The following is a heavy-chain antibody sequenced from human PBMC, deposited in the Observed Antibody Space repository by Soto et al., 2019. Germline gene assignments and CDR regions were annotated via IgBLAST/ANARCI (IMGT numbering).Heavy chain of an antibody. Sequence: SVKVSCKASGYTFTYRYLHWVRQAPGQALEWMGWITPFNGNTNYAQKFQDRVTITRDRSMSTAYMELSSLRSEDTAMYYCARRSDISRSRDPFDIWGQGTMVTVAS. J-gene: IGHJ3*02. CDR1: GYTFTYRY. D-gene: IGHD3-9*01. V-gene: IGHV1-45*02. CDR3: ARRSDISRSRDPFDI. CDR2: ITPFNGNT.